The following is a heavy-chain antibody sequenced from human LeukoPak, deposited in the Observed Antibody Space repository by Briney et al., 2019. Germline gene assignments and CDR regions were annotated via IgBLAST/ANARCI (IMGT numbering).Heavy chain of an antibody. CDR1: GGSISSSSYY. J-gene: IGHJ6*03. Sequence: PSETLSLTCTVSGGSISSSSYYWGWFRQPPGKGLEWIGSIYYSGSTYYNPSLKSRVTISVDTSKNQFSLKLSSVTAADTAVYYCAALYFDWRLGTTFYYYMDVWGKGTTVTVSS. CDR2: IYYSGST. D-gene: IGHD3-9*01. CDR3: AALYFDWRLGTTFYYYMDV. V-gene: IGHV4-39*01.